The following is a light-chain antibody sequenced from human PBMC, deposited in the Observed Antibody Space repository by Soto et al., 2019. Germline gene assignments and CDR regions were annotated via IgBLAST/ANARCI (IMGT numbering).Light chain of an antibody. J-gene: IGKJ5*01. V-gene: IGKV3-11*01. Sequence: DIVMTQSPLSLPVTPGEPATLSCRASQSVSSYLAWYQQKPGQAPRLLIYDASNRATGIPARFSGSGSGTDFTLTISSLEPEDFAVYYCQQRSNWPPTFGQGTRLEIK. CDR3: QQRSNWPPT. CDR2: DAS. CDR1: QSVSSY.